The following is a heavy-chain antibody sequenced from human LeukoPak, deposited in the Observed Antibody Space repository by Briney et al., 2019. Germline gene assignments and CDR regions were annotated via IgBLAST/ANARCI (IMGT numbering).Heavy chain of an antibody. CDR3: ARGSESYSMGDY. CDR1: GYTFTGDY. V-gene: IGHV1-2*02. Sequence: ASVKVSCKASGYTFTGDYMHWVRQAPGQGLEWMGWINPNSGGTNYAQKFQGRVTMTRDTSISTAYMELSRLGSDDTAVYYCARGSESYSMGDYWGQGTLVTVST. CDR2: INPNSGGT. J-gene: IGHJ4*02. D-gene: IGHD2-15*01.